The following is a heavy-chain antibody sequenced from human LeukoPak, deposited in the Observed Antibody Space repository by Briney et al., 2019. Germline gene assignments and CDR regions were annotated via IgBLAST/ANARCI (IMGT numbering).Heavy chain of an antibody. V-gene: IGHV3-23*01. CDR2: ISGSGGST. CDR3: AKDHSSYDSSGYYKDY. CDR1: GFTFSSYA. D-gene: IGHD3-22*01. Sequence: PGGSLRLSCAASGFTFSSYAMSWVRQAPGKGLEWVSAISGSGGSTYYADSVKGRFTISRDTSKNTLYLQMNSLRAEDTAVYYCAKDHSSYDSSGYYKDYWGQGTLVTVSS. J-gene: IGHJ4*02.